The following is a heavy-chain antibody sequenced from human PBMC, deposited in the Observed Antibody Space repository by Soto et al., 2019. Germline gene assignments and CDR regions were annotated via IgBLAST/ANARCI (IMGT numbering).Heavy chain of an antibody. CDR1: GDSVSSNTAA. V-gene: IGHV6-1*01. Sequence: PSQTLSRTCAISGDSVSSNTAAWNGIRQSPARGLEWLGRTSYRSKWYNDYEVSVKIRLTINPDTSKNKLSLQLNSVTPEDTAVDYCAREDLGWLWGRGCDSCGQGRMVSVAS. D-gene: IGHD5-18*01. J-gene: IGHJ3*02. CDR2: TSYRSKWYN. CDR3: AREDLGWLWGRGCDS.